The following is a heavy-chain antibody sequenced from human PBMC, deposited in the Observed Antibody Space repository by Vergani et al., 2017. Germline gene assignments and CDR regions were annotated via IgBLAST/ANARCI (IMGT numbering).Heavy chain of an antibody. V-gene: IGHV4-59*01. CDR2: MYHSGST. D-gene: IGHD3-10*01. CDR1: GGSMSGYY. CDR3: GRVADFYGLGSRLLDL. J-gene: IGHJ5*02. Sequence: QVRLQESGPGLVKPSETLSLTCSVSGGSMSGYYWSWIRQPPGKGLEWMGYMYHSGSTNYNPSLETRVTISGDTSKNQFSLKLNSVTAADTAVYYCGRVADFYGLGSRLLDLWGQGILVTVSS.